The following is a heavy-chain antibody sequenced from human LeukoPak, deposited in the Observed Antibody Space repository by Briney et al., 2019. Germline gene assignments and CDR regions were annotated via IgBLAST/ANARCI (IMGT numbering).Heavy chain of an antibody. CDR3: ARVSSSWYSGEDYNWFDP. D-gene: IGHD6-13*01. CDR2: INPNSGGT. Sequence: GASVKVSCKASGYTFTGYYMHWVRQAPGQGLEWMGWINPNSGGTNYAQKFQGRVTMTRDTSISTAYMELSRLRSDDTAVYYCARVSSSWYSGEDYNWFDPWGQGTLVTVSS. V-gene: IGHV1-2*02. CDR1: GYTFTGYY. J-gene: IGHJ5*02.